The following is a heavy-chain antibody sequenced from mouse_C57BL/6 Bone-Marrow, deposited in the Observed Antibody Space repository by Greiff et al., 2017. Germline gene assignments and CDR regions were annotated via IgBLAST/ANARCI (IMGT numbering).Heavy chain of an antibody. CDR1: GYTFTDYE. CDR3: TRRKPFYDCNYHYAMDY. Sequence: QVQLQQSGAELVRPGASVTLSCKASGYTFTDYEMHWVKQTPVHGLEWIGAIDPETGGIAYNHKFKGKAILTADKSSSTAYMEIRSLTSEDSAVYYCTRRKPFYDCNYHYAMDYWGQGTSVTVSS. J-gene: IGHJ4*01. V-gene: IGHV1-15*01. CDR2: IDPETGGI. D-gene: IGHD2-1*01.